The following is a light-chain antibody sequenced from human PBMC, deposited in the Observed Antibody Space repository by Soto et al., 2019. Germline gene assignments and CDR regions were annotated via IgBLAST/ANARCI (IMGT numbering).Light chain of an antibody. CDR3: QQYGNSPT. CDR2: GSS. J-gene: IGKJ1*01. Sequence: EIVLTQSPGTLSLSPGERATLSCRATQSVSGSYLAWYQKKPGQAPRLLIYGSSSRATGIPERFSGSGSGTDFTLTISSLEPEDFAGYYCQQYGNSPTFGQGTKVEIK. CDR1: QSVSGSY. V-gene: IGKV3-20*01.